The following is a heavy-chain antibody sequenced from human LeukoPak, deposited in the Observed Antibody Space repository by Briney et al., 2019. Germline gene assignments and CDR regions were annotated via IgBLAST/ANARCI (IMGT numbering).Heavy chain of an antibody. V-gene: IGHV4-34*01. CDR2: INHSGST. J-gene: IGHJ3*02. CDR1: GGSFSGYY. CDR3: ARVSRPYYYDSSGYSLPRAFDI. D-gene: IGHD3-22*01. Sequence: SETLSLTCAVYGGSFSGYYWSWIRQPPGKGLEWIGEINHSGSTNYNPSLKSRVTISVDTSKNQFSLKLSSVTAADTAVYYCARVSRPYYYDSSGYSLPRAFDIWGQGTMVTVSS.